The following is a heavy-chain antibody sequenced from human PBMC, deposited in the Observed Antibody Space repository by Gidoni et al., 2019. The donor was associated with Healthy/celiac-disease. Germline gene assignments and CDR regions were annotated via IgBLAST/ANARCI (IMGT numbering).Heavy chain of an antibody. V-gene: IGHV3-30*18. CDR3: AKDSSGYGFDY. J-gene: IGHJ4*02. CDR1: GFTFSSYG. Sequence: QVQLVESGGGVVQPGRSLRLSCAASGFTFSSYGMHWVRQAPGKGLEWVAVISYDGSNKYYADSVKGRFTISRDNSKNTLYLQMNSLRAEDTAVYYCAKDSSGYGFDYWAREPWSPSPQ. CDR2: ISYDGSNK. D-gene: IGHD6-19*01.